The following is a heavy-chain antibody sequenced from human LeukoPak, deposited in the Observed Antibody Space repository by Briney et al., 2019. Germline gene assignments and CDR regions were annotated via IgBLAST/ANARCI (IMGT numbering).Heavy chain of an antibody. J-gene: IGHJ4*02. Sequence: SETLSLTCTVSGGSISSGDYYWSWIRQPPGKGLGWIGYIYYSGSTYYNPSLKSRVTISVDTSKNQFSLKLSSVTAADTAVYYCARGVGDIVVVPAADIGFDYWGQGTLVTVSS. CDR2: IYYSGST. CDR1: GGSISSGDYY. V-gene: IGHV4-30-4*08. D-gene: IGHD2-2*01. CDR3: ARGVGDIVVVPAADIGFDY.